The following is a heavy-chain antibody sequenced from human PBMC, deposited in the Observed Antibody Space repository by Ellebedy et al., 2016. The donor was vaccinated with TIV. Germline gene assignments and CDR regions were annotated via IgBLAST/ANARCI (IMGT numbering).Heavy chain of an antibody. J-gene: IGHJ4*02. CDR3: ARRLGGRDYFDY. CDR1: GGSISNEDIY. D-gene: IGHD7-27*01. V-gene: IGHV4-39*01. Sequence: SETLSLTXSVSGGSISNEDIYWDWIRQPPGEGLAWIGTIHYSGTTHYDPSLKGRVTISVDPSKSQFSLRLTSVTAADTAVYYCARRLGGRDYFDYWGQGTLVTFSS. CDR2: IHYSGTT.